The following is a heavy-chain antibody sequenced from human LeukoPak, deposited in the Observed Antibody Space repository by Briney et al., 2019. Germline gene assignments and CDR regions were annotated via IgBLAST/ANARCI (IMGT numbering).Heavy chain of an antibody. D-gene: IGHD3-22*01. J-gene: IGHJ1*01. V-gene: IGHV4-39*01. CDR1: GGSISSSSYY. CDR3: ASPDYYDSSGEQH. CDR2: IYYSGST. Sequence: SETLSLTCTVSGGSISSSSYYWGWIRQPPGKGLEWIGSIYYSGSTYYNPSLKSRVTISVDTSKNQFSLKLSSVTAADTAVYYCASPDYYDSSGEQHWGQGTLVTVSS.